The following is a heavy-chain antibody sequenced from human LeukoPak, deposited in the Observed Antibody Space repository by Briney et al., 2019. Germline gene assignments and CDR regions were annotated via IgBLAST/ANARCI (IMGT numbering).Heavy chain of an antibody. V-gene: IGHV3-30*03. D-gene: IGHD3-10*01. Sequence: GGSLRLSCAASGFTFSSYGMHWVRQAPGKGLEWVAVISYDGSNKYYADSVKGRFTISRDNSKNTLYLQMNSLRAEDTAVCYCAARTISLLWFGETDYWGQGTLVTVSS. CDR3: AARTISLLWFGETDY. J-gene: IGHJ4*02. CDR2: ISYDGSNK. CDR1: GFTFSSYG.